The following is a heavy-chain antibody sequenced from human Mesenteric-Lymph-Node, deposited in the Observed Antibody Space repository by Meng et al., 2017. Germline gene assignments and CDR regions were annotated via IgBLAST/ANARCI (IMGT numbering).Heavy chain of an antibody. V-gene: IGHV4-34*01. CDR1: GGSFSGYY. D-gene: IGHD2-2*01. CDR2: INHSGST. Sequence: SETLSLTCAVYGGSFSGYYWSWIRQPPGKGLEWIGEINHSGSTNYNPSLKSRVTISVDTSKNQFSLKLSSVTAADTAVYYCARDLDCSSTSCYAGRNWFDPWGQGTLVTVSS. J-gene: IGHJ5*02. CDR3: ARDLDCSSTSCYAGRNWFDP.